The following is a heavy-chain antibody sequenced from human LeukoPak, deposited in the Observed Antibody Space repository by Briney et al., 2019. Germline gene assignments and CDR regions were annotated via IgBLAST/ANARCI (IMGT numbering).Heavy chain of an antibody. CDR3: ASTPPETYCRGGSCSLGAFDI. CDR1: GGSISYYY. Sequence: PSETLSLTCTVSGGSISYYYWNWIRQPPGKGLEWIGYIHYSGSTNYNPSLKSRVTISVDTSKNQFSLKLSSVTAADTAVYYCASTPPETYCRGGSCSLGAFDIWDQGTMVTVSS. D-gene: IGHD2-15*01. CDR2: IHYSGST. V-gene: IGHV4-59*01. J-gene: IGHJ3*02.